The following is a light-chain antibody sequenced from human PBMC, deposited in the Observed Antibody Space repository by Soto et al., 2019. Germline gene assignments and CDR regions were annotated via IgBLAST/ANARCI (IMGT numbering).Light chain of an antibody. J-gene: IGLJ1*01. Sequence: QSVLTQPPSVSAAPGQEVTMSCSGSSSHIGNYYVSWHQQLPGTAPKLLIYENDKRPSGIPDRFSGSKSGTSATLGITGLQTGDEADYYCGTWDSSLSIFVFGTGTKVTVL. V-gene: IGLV1-51*02. CDR1: SSHIGNYY. CDR3: GTWDSSLSIFV. CDR2: END.